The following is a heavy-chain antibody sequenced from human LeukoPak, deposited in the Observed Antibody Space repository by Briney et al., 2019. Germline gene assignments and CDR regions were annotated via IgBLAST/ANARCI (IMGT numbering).Heavy chain of an antibody. CDR3: ARGGHINPDPFDY. D-gene: IGHD1-14*01. CDR1: GGPFSGYY. CDR2: ISQFGST. V-gene: IGHV4-34*01. Sequence: PSETLSLTCDVLGGPFSGYYWSWIRQPPGRRLEWIGEISQFGSTDYNPSLKSRVTISVDTSRGRFSLKVTSVTAADTAVYYCARGGHINPDPFDYGGKGPLVTVSS. J-gene: IGHJ4*02.